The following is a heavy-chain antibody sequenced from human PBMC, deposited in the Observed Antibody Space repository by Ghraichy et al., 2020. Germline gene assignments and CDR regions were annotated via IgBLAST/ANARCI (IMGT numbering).Heavy chain of an antibody. CDR3: ARGYTSGSLGY. Sequence: ASVKVSFTASGYTFAGYYMHWVRQAPGQGLEWMGCINPNSGVTDYALQYEGRVTMTTDTSVSTAYMELGSLRSDDTAVYYCARGYTSGSLGYWGQGTLVTVSS. J-gene: IGHJ4*02. D-gene: IGHD6-19*01. CDR2: INPNSGVT. V-gene: IGHV1-2*02. CDR1: GYTFAGYY.